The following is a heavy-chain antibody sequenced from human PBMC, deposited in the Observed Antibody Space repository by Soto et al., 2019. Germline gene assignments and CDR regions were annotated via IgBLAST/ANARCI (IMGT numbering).Heavy chain of an antibody. CDR2: INHSGST. J-gene: IGHJ6*02. V-gene: IGHV4-34*01. D-gene: IGHD6-13*01. Sequence: PSETLSLTCAVYGGSFSGYYWSWIRQPPGKWLEWIGEINHSGSTNYNPSLKSRVTISVDTSKNQFSLKLSSVTAADTAVYYCASSFAAGTYYYYYGMDVWGQGTTVTVSS. CDR3: ASSFAAGTYYYYYGMDV. CDR1: GGSFSGYY.